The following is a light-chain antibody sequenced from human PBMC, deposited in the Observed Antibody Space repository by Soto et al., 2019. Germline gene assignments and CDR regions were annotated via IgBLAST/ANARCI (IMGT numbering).Light chain of an antibody. CDR3: QHYDYVPT. CDR2: GIS. CDR1: QSISSGH. J-gene: IGKJ5*01. V-gene: IGKV3-20*01. Sequence: EIVLTQSPGTLSLSPGERATLSCRASQSISSGHLAWYQQRPGQAPRLLMYGISSRATGTPDRFSGSGSGTDFPLTISRLEPEDFAVYSCQHYDYVPTFGQGTRLEI.